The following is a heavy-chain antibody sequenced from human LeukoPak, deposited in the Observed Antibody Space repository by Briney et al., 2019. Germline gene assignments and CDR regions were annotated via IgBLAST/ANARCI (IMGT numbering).Heavy chain of an antibody. D-gene: IGHD5-12*01. Sequence: SETLSLTCTVSGGSISCYYWSWIRQPAGKGLEWIGRIYSSGSTIYNPSLKSRVTVSVDTSKNQFSLRLNSVTAADTAVYYCARDASGYTTSCFDPWGQGTLVTVSS. V-gene: IGHV4-4*07. CDR3: ARDASGYTTSCFDP. CDR1: GGSISCYY. J-gene: IGHJ5*02. CDR2: IYSSGST.